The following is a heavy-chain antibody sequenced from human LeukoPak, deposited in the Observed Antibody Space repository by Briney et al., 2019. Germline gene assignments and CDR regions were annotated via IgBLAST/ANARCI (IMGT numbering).Heavy chain of an antibody. CDR3: ARGRKVPAAYRPYYYYYMDV. Sequence: GSSVKVSCKASGGTFSSYAISWVRQAPGQGLEWMGGIIPIFGTANYAQKFQGRVTITTDESTSTAYMELSSLRSEDTAVYYCARGRKVPAAYRPYYYYYMDVWGKGTTVTVSS. CDR2: IIPIFGTA. V-gene: IGHV1-69*05. CDR1: GGTFSSYA. D-gene: IGHD2-2*01. J-gene: IGHJ6*03.